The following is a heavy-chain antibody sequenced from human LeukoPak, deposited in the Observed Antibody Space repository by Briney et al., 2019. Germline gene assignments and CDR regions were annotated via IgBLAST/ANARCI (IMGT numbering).Heavy chain of an antibody. CDR2: IYHSGST. D-gene: IGHD4-23*01. V-gene: IGHV4-30-2*01. CDR3: AREVATDAAHNWFDP. Sequence: SETLSLTCTVSGGFISSGGHYWSWIRQPPGEGLEWIGYIYHSGSTYYNPSLKSRVTISVDRSKNQFSLKLSSVTPEDTAVYYCAREVATDAAHNWFDPWGQGTLVTVSS. J-gene: IGHJ5*02. CDR1: GGFISSGGHY.